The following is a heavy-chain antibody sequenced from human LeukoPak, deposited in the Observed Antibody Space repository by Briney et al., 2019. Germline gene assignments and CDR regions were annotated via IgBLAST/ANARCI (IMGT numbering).Heavy chain of an antibody. D-gene: IGHD3-22*01. CDR1: GGSISSYY. CDR2: IHTSGST. Sequence: SETLSLTCTVSGGSISSYYWSWIRQPAGKGLEWIGRIHTSGSTNYNPSLKSRVTMSVDTSKNQFSLKLSSVTAADTAVYYCARAQYYYDSSGNYYFDYWGQGTLVTVSS. V-gene: IGHV4-4*07. CDR3: ARAQYYYDSSGNYYFDY. J-gene: IGHJ4*02.